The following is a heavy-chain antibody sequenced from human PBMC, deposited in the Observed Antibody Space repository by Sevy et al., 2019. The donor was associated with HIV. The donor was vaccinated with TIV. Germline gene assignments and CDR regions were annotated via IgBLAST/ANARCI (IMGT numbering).Heavy chain of an antibody. CDR2: ISWNSGSK. CDR3: AKETNAIAMAGTFYYYYGMDV. V-gene: IGHV3-9*01. J-gene: IGHJ6*02. D-gene: IGHD6-19*01. Sequence: GGSLRLSCAASGFTFADYAMHWVRQAPGKGLEWVSAISWNSGSKGYADSVKGRFTISRDKAKNSLYLQMNSLRAEDTALYYCAKETNAIAMAGTFYYYYGMDVWGQGTTVTVSS. CDR1: GFTFADYA.